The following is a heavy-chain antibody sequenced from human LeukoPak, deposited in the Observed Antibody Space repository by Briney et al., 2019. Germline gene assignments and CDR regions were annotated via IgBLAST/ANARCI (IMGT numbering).Heavy chain of an antibody. Sequence: GGSLRLSCAASGFTFSNAWMSWSRQAPGKGLEWVASINSDGSEGYYADVVKGRFTISRDNAKNSLYLQINSLRAEDTAVYYCARSSYSSSSSVWGQGTMVTVSS. D-gene: IGHD6-6*01. J-gene: IGHJ3*01. CDR1: GFTFSNAW. V-gene: IGHV3-7*03. CDR3: ARSSYSSSSSV. CDR2: INSDGSEG.